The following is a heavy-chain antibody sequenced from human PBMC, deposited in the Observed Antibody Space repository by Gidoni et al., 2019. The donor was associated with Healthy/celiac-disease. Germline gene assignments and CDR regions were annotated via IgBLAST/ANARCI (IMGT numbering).Heavy chain of an antibody. V-gene: IGHV3-53*04. CDR1: GFTVSSNY. CDR3: ATAEYGSGTEGGAYYYYGMDV. D-gene: IGHD3-10*01. CDR2: IYSGGST. Sequence: EVQLVESGGGLVQPGGSLRLSCASSGFTVSSNYMSWVRQAPGKGLEWVSVIYSGGSTYYADSVKGRFTISRHNSKNTLYLQMNSLRAEDTAVYYCATAEYGSGTEGGAYYYYGMDVWGQGTTVTVSS. J-gene: IGHJ6*02.